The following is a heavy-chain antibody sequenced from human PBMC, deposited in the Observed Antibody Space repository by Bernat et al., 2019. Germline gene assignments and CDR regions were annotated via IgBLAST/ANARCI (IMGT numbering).Heavy chain of an antibody. CDR1: GFTFSDHY. V-gene: IGHV3-72*01. J-gene: IGHJ4*02. D-gene: IGHD1-1*01. Sequence: EVQLVESGGDLVQPGGSLRLSCAASGFTFSDHYMDWVRQAPGKGLEWVGRIRDKPNSYTTEYAASVKGRFTIQRDDSKNSLYLQMNSLKTEDTAVYYCSRRSRGSGYHSFDYWGQGTLVTVSS. CDR2: IRDKPNSYTT. CDR3: SRRSRGSGYHSFDY.